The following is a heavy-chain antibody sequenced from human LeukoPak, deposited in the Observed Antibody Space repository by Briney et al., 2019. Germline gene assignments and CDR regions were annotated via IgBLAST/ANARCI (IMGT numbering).Heavy chain of an antibody. CDR1: GFTFSGSA. J-gene: IGHJ4*02. D-gene: IGHD1-26*01. V-gene: IGHV3-73*01. Sequence: GGSLRLSCAASGFTFSGSAMHWVRQASGKGLEWVGRIRSKANSYATAYAASVKDRFTISGDDSKNTAYLQMNSLKTEDTAVYYCTRHAVGASGYWGQGTLVTVSS. CDR2: IRSKANSYAT. CDR3: TRHAVGASGY.